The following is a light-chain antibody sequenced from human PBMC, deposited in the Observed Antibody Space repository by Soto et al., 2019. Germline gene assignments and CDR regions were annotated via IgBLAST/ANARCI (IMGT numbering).Light chain of an antibody. V-gene: IGLV2-11*01. CDR2: DVS. CDR1: ISDVGTYDF. Sequence: QSVLTHPRSVSGSPGQSFTISFTGTISDVGTYDFVSWYQQHPGKAPRLMIFDVSDRPSGVPDRFSGSKSGNTASLTISGLQAEDEADYYCCLYAVTFYVFGTGTKVTVL. CDR3: CLYAVTFYV. J-gene: IGLJ1*01.